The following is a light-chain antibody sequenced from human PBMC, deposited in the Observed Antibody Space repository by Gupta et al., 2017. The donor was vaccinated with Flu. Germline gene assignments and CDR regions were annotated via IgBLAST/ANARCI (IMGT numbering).Light chain of an antibody. CDR3: ASWYDNLSAVI. J-gene: IGLJ2*01. V-gene: IGLV1-44*01. Sequence: QAVLTQPPSASGTPGQSVTISCSGSSSNIGYSSVTWYQQLPGAAPRLLFYSNDQRPSGVPSRFSASKSGTSGSLAISGLQSEDEADYYCASWYDNLSAVIFGGGTKLTVL. CDR2: SND. CDR1: SSNIGYSS.